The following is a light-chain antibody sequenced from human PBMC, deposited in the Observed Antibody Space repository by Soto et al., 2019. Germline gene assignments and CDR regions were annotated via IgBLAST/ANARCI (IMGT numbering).Light chain of an antibody. CDR3: QQYGSSGT. J-gene: IGKJ1*01. V-gene: IGKV3-20*01. CDR1: QSVSNNY. CDR2: GAS. Sequence: EIVMTQSPATLSVSQGERATLSCMASQSVSNNYLAWYQQTPGQAPRLLIYGASNRATGIPDRFSGSGSGTDFSLTISRLEPEDFAVYYCQQYGSSGTFGQGTKVDI.